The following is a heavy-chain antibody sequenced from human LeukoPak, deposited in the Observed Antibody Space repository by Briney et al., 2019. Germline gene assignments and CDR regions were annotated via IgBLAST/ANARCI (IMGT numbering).Heavy chain of an antibody. CDR2: INHFGST. D-gene: IGHD1-26*01. CDR3: ARIRSRKWGFDY. J-gene: IGHJ4*02. V-gene: IGHV4-34*01. Sequence: SETLPLTCAVYGGSFIGYYWSWIRQPPGKGLEWIGEINHFGSTNYNPSLKSRVTISIDTSKSQFSLKLSSVTAADTAVYYCARIRSRKWGFDYWGQGTLVTVSS. CDR1: GGSFIGYY.